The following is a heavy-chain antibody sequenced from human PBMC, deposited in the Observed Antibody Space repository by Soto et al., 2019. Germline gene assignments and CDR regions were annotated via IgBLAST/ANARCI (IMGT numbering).Heavy chain of an antibody. Sequence: GGSLRLSCAASGFTFSDYWMTWVRQAPGKGLEWVANIIKDGSQKSYVDSVKGRFTISRDNARNSLYLDMSSLRVEDTAVYYCARDWGGLGYWGQGTLVTVSS. D-gene: IGHD3-10*01. CDR3: ARDWGGLGY. CDR1: GFTFSDYW. V-gene: IGHV3-7*03. J-gene: IGHJ4*02. CDR2: IIKDGSQK.